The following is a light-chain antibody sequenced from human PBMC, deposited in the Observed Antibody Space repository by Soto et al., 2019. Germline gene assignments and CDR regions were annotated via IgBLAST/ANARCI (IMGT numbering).Light chain of an antibody. CDR1: QSVSSN. Sequence: SPATRSLSPAELAALSGWARQSVSSNLAWYHQKPGQAPRLLIYGASTRATGIPARFSGSGSGTEFTLTISSLQSEDFAVYYCQQYNNWPCTFGQGTKVDIK. J-gene: IGKJ1*01. CDR2: GAS. V-gene: IGKV3-15*01. CDR3: QQYNNWPCT.